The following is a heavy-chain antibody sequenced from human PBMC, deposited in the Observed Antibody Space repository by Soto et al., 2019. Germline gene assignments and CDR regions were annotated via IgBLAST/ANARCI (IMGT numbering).Heavy chain of an antibody. D-gene: IGHD6-19*01. Sequence: GGSMRVSCAAAGFTFSSYWMHWVRQAPGKGLVWVSGISGSGGSTYYADSVKGRFTISRDNAKNTLYLQMNSLRAEDTAVYYCAKVAGYRSTLNWFDPWGQGTLVTVSS. J-gene: IGHJ5*02. CDR3: AKVAGYRSTLNWFDP. V-gene: IGHV3-23*01. CDR2: ISGSGGST. CDR1: GFTFSSYW.